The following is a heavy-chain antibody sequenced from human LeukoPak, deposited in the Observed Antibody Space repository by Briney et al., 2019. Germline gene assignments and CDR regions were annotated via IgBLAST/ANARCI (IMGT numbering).Heavy chain of an antibody. J-gene: IGHJ6*03. V-gene: IGHV3-23*01. Sequence: GGSLRLSCAASGFTFSKYAMTWVRQAPGKGLECVSAIDGSGNETYSADSVKGRFTISRDDSKNTLYLHMNSLRAEDTAIYYCAKGTVGTYYFYYMDVWGKGTTVTVSS. CDR1: GFTFSKYA. CDR2: IDGSGNET. CDR3: AKGTVGTYYFYYMDV. D-gene: IGHD6-13*01.